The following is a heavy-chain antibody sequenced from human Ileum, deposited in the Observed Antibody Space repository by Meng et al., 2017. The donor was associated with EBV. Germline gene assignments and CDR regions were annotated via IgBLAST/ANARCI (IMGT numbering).Heavy chain of an antibody. CDR1: GDAISNEHW. D-gene: IGHD2-8*01. Sequence: VQLQESGPGRVGPSGTLSLTCSVSGDAISNEHWWSWVRQSPGKGLEWIGEIHHTRGPNYNPSLKSRVIISVDKSNNHFSLRLSAVTAADTAVYYCASNGAFSLDHWGQGTLVTVSS. CDR3: ASNGAFSLDH. V-gene: IGHV4-4*02. J-gene: IGHJ4*02. CDR2: IHHTRGP.